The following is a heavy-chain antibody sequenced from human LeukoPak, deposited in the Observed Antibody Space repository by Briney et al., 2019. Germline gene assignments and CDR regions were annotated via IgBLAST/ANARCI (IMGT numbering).Heavy chain of an antibody. CDR2: ISGSGGST. Sequence: PGGSLRLSCAASGFTFSSYAMSWVRQAPGKGLEWVSAISGSGGSTYYADSVKGRFTISRDNSKNTLYLQMNSLRAEDTAVYYCAKDDKLAYCGGDCQHWGQGTLVTVPS. D-gene: IGHD2-21*01. V-gene: IGHV3-23*01. J-gene: IGHJ1*01. CDR1: GFTFSSYA. CDR3: AKDDKLAYCGGDCQH.